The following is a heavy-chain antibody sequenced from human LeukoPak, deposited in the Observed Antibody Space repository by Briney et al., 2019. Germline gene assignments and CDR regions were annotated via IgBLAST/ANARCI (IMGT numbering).Heavy chain of an antibody. V-gene: IGHV4-59*02. CDR2: IYYSGTT. D-gene: IGHD6-13*01. CDR3: ARVSGIAAFDP. Sequence: SETLSLTCTVPGGSVSSYYWTWLRQPPGKGLEWIGYIYYSGTTNYNPSLKSRVTISVDTSKNQFSLKLSSVTAADTAVYYCARVSGIAAFDPWGQGTLVTVSS. CDR1: GGSVSSYY. J-gene: IGHJ5*02.